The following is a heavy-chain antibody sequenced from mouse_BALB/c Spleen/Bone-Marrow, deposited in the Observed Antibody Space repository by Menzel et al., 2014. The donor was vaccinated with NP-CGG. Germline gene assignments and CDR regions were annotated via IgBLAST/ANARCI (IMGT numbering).Heavy chain of an antibody. J-gene: IGHJ2*01. V-gene: IGHV7-3*02. CDR2: IRNKANGYTT. Sequence: EVHLVESGGGLVQPGGSLRLSCATSGFTFTDYYMNWVRQPPGKALEWLGFIRNKANGYTTEYSASVKGRSTISRDNSQSILYLQMNTLRAEDSATYYCARDSRSTVSHFDYWGQGTTLTVSS. CDR1: GFTFTDYY. D-gene: IGHD1-1*01. CDR3: ARDSRSTVSHFDY.